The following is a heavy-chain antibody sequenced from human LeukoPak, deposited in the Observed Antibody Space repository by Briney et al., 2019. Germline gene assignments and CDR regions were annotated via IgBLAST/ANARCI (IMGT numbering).Heavy chain of an antibody. D-gene: IGHD6-25*01. CDR1: GFTFSDYY. Sequence: GGSLRLSCAASGFTFSDYYMSWIRQAPGKGLEWVSYISSSGSTIYYADSVKGRFTIPRDNAKNLLYLQMNSLRAEDTAVYYCASAGIAAGTFQHWGQGTLVTVSS. CDR2: ISSSGSTI. V-gene: IGHV3-11*01. J-gene: IGHJ1*01. CDR3: ASAGIAAGTFQH.